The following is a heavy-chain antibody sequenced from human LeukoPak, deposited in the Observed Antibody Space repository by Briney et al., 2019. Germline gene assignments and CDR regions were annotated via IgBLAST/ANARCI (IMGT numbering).Heavy chain of an antibody. CDR3: ARGRGVVVTTMGLAY. J-gene: IGHJ4*02. CDR2: ISAHNGNT. Sequence: ASVKVSCKASGYTFTSYIISWVRQAPGQGLEWMGWISAHNGNTNYAQNLQGRITMTTDTSTSTAYMELRSLRSDDTAVYYCARGRGVVVTTMGLAYWGQGTLVTVSS. CDR1: GYTFTSYI. D-gene: IGHD2-21*02. V-gene: IGHV1-18*01.